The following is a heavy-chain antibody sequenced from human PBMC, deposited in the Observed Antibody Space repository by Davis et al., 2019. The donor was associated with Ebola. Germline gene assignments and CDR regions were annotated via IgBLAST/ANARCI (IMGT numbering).Heavy chain of an antibody. CDR1: GYTFTSYY. J-gene: IGHJ5*02. V-gene: IGHV1-46*01. CDR3: ARVSPNNSSSILFDP. CDR2: INPSGGST. D-gene: IGHD6-6*01. Sequence: ASVKVSCKASGYTFTSYYMHWVRQAPGQGLEWMGIINPSGGSTSYAQKFQGRVTMTRDTSTSTVYMELSSLRSEDTAVYYCARVSPNNSSSILFDPWGQGTLVTVSS.